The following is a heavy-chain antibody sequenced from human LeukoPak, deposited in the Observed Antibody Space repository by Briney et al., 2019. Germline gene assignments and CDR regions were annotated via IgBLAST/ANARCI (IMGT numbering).Heavy chain of an antibody. CDR2: IYTSGST. D-gene: IGHD3-3*01. Sequence: SETLSLTCTVSGGSISSYYWSWIRQPAGKGLEWIGRIYTSGSTNYNPSLKSRVTMSVDTSKNQFSLKLSSVTAADTAVYYCARGYIDFWSGYYYDYWGQGTLVTVSS. J-gene: IGHJ4*02. CDR3: ARGYIDFWSGYYYDY. V-gene: IGHV4-4*07. CDR1: GGSISSYY.